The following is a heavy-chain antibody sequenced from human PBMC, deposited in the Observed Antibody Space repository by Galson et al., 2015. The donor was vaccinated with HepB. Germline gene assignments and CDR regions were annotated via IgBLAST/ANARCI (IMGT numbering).Heavy chain of an antibody. CDR1: GYTFNDYG. CDR3: ARACRVPCEGSMDL. D-gene: IGHD2-15*01. J-gene: IGHJ6*02. Sequence: SVKVSCKASGYTFNDYGISWVRQAPGQGLEWMAWISAYDGHTKFAEKFQGRVTMTTDTSTRTAYMELRSLTSDDTSVYYCARACRVPCEGSMDLWAQGTTVTVSS. CDR2: ISAYDGHT. V-gene: IGHV1-18*01.